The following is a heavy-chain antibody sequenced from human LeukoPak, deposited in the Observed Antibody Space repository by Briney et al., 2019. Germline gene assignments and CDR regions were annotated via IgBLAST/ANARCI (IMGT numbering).Heavy chain of an antibody. V-gene: IGHV3-66*01. D-gene: IGHD3-22*01. CDR3: ARDDSSKAFVI. CDR1: GFTVSSNY. CDR2: IYSGGST. Sequence: PGGSLRLSCAASGFTVSSNYMSWVRQAPGKGLEWVSVIYSGGSTYYADSVKGRFTISRDNPKNTLYLQMNSLRAEDTAVYYCARDDSSKAFVIWGQGTMVTVSS. J-gene: IGHJ3*02.